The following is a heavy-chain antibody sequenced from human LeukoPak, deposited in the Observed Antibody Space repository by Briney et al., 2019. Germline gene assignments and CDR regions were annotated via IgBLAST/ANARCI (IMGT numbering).Heavy chain of an antibody. Sequence: SETLSLTCTVSGGSMSPYHWGWIRQTPGKGLEWTGYIYYSGSTNYNPSLNSRVTISVDTSENQFSLRLSSVTAADTAIYYCARAVSGRFDYWGQGTLVTVSS. J-gene: IGHJ4*02. V-gene: IGHV4-59*08. D-gene: IGHD6-19*01. CDR2: IYYSGST. CDR1: GGSMSPYH. CDR3: ARAVSGRFDY.